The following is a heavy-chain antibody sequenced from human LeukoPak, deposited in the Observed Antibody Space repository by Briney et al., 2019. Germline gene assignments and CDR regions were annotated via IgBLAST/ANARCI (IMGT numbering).Heavy chain of an antibody. Sequence: GGSLRLSCAASGFTFSSYSMNWVRRAPGKGLEWVSSISSGSTYIYYADSVKGRFTISRDNAKNSLYLQMNSLRAEDTAVYYCAITATQTTRGYFQHWGQGTLVTVSS. J-gene: IGHJ1*01. V-gene: IGHV3-21*01. CDR1: GFTFSSYS. D-gene: IGHD1-1*01. CDR3: AITATQTTRGYFQH. CDR2: ISSGSTYI.